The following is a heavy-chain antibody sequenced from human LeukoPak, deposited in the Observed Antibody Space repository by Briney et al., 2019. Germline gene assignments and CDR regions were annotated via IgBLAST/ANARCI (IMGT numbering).Heavy chain of an antibody. Sequence: GWSLRLSCAASGFTFSRSAVHWVRQAPGKGLEWVSRINTDGSNTRYADSVKGRFTISRDNAKNTLYLQMNSLRADDTAVYFCAFPMTIVTPGSFDIRGQGTMVTVST. CDR2: INTDGSNT. CDR3: AFPMTIVTPGSFDI. V-gene: IGHV3-74*01. D-gene: IGHD4-17*01. CDR1: GFTFSRSA. J-gene: IGHJ3*02.